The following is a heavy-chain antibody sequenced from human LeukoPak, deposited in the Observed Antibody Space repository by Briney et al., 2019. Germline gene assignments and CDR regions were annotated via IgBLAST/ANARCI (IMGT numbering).Heavy chain of an antibody. CDR1: GFTFSSYS. J-gene: IGHJ3*01. CDR3: AGQPGEWFPP. V-gene: IGHV3-48*01. Sequence: GGSLRLSCAASGFTFSSYSMNWVRQAPGKGLEWVSYISSSSSTIYYADSVKGRFTISRDNAKNSLYLQMNSLRAEDTAVYYCAGQPGEWFPPWGQGTMVTVSS. D-gene: IGHD3-3*01. CDR2: ISSSSSTI.